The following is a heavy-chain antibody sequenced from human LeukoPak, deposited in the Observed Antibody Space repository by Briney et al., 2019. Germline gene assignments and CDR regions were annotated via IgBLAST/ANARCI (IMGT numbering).Heavy chain of an antibody. J-gene: IGHJ6*02. CDR1: GGSISSYY. V-gene: IGHV4-59*01. Sequence: PSETLSLTCTVSGGSISSYYWSWIRQPPGKGLEWIGYIYYSGSTNYNPSLKGRVTISVDTSKNQFSLKLSSVTAADTAVYYCARMGYDTFYGMDVWGQGTTVTVSS. CDR2: IYYSGST. D-gene: IGHD3-22*01. CDR3: ARMGYDTFYGMDV.